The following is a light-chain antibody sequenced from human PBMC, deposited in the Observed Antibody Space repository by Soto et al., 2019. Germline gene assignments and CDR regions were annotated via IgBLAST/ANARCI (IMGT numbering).Light chain of an antibody. CDR3: SSYTRSNTWV. CDR2: DVT. Sequence: QSARTQPAAVSGSPGHSITISCTGTSSDVGNYNFVSWYQQHPGKAPKLLIYDVTSRPSGVSNRVSGSKSGNTASLTISGLQAEDEADYYCSSYTRSNTWVFGGGTKLTV. V-gene: IGLV2-14*03. CDR1: SSDVGNYNF. J-gene: IGLJ3*02.